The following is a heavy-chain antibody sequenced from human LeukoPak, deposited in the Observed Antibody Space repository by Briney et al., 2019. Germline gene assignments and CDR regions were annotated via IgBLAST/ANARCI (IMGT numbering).Heavy chain of an antibody. Sequence: GASVKVSCKASGGTFSSYAISWVRQAPGQGLEWMGGIIPIFGTANYAQKFQGRVTITADESTSTAYMELSSLRSEDTAVYYCARTSTYYDGSGPPRYWGQGTLVTVSS. D-gene: IGHD3-22*01. CDR2: IIPIFGTA. V-gene: IGHV1-69*13. CDR3: ARTSTYYDGSGPPRY. CDR1: GGTFSSYA. J-gene: IGHJ4*02.